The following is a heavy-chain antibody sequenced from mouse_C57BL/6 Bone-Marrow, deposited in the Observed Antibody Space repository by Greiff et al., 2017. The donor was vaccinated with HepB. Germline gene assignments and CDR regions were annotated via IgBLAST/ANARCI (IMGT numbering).Heavy chain of an antibody. V-gene: IGHV14-4*01. Sequence: VQLQQSGAELVRPGASVKLSCTASGFNIKDDYMHWMKQRPEQGLEWIGWIDPENGDTEYATKFQGKATITADTSSNTAYLQLSSLTSEDTAVYYCTTPDFAMDYWGQGTSVTVSS. CDR3: TTPDFAMDY. J-gene: IGHJ4*01. CDR2: IDPENGDT. CDR1: GFNIKDDY.